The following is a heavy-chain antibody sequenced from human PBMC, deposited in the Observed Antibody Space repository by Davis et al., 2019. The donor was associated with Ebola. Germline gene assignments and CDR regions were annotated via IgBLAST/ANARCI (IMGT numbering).Heavy chain of an antibody. CDR3: AKVRYYYGMDV. J-gene: IGHJ6*04. CDR2: ISGSGGTT. Sequence: PGGSLRLSCAASGFTFSSYAMSWVRQAPGKGLEWVSAISGSGGTTYYAGSVKGRFTVSRDNSKKTMYLQMNSLRAEDTALYYCAKVRYYYGMDVWGKGTTVTVSS. CDR1: GFTFSSYA. V-gene: IGHV3-23*01.